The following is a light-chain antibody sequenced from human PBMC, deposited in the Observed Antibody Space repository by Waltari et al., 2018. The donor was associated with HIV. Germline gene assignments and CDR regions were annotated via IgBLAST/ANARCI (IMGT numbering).Light chain of an antibody. J-gene: IGKJ1*01. V-gene: IGKV3-15*01. CDR3: HQYNDWWT. CDR2: AAS. CDR1: QSVSGN. Sequence: EIVMTQSPATLSASPGERATLSCRASQSVSGNVAWYQQTPGQAPRLLICAASTTSTGIPARFSGSGSEAEFTLTISSLQSEDFAVYHCHQYNDWWTFGQGTKVEI.